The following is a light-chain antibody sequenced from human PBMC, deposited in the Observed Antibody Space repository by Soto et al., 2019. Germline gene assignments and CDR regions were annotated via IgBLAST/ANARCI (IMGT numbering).Light chain of an antibody. J-gene: IGLJ1*01. CDR1: SSDVGGCNY. CDR2: DVN. CDR3: SSYSSSGTLYV. Sequence: QSVLTQPASVSGSPGQSITISCTGTSSDVGGCNYFSWYQHHPGKAPKLMIYDVNNRPSGISNRFFGSKSGNTASLTISGLQTEDEADYYCSSYSSSGTLYVFGTGTKLTVL. V-gene: IGLV2-14*01.